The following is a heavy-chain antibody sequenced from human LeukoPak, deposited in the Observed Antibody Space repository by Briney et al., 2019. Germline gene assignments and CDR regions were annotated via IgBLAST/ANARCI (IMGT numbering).Heavy chain of an antibody. CDR1: GYTFTGYY. V-gene: IGHV1-2*02. CDR3: ARGVGSGSYYPREPLGY. J-gene: IGHJ4*02. Sequence: ASVKVSCKASGYTFTGYYMHWVRQAPGQGLEWMGWINPNSGGTNYAQKFQGRVTMTRDTSISTAYMELSRLRSDDTAVYYCARGVGSGSYYPREPLGYWGQGTLVTVSS. D-gene: IGHD1-26*01. CDR2: INPNSGGT.